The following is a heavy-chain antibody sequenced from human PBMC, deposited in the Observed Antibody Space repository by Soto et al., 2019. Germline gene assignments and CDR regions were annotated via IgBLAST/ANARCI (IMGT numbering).Heavy chain of an antibody. CDR3: VKDKYSSSSNFDY. CDR1: GFTFSSYW. V-gene: IGHV3-7*03. D-gene: IGHD6-6*01. CDR2: IKWDGGEK. J-gene: IGHJ4*02. Sequence: GGSLRLSCAASGFTFSSYWMSWVRRAPGKGLEWVANIKWDGGEKDYVDSVKGRFTISRDNAKKSLYLQMNSLRAEDTALYYCVKDKYSSSSNFDYWGQGTQVTVSS.